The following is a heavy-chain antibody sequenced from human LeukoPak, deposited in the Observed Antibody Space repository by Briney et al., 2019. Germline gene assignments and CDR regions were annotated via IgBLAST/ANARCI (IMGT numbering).Heavy chain of an antibody. Sequence: PSGTLSLTCAASGGSISSTNWWSWVRQPPGKGLEWIGEIYHSGSTNYNPSLKSRVTISVDKSKNQFSLKLSSVTAADTAVYYCASRITMRVSLGYFDLWGRGTLVTVSS. D-gene: IGHD3-22*01. CDR1: GGSISSTNW. V-gene: IGHV4-4*02. J-gene: IGHJ2*01. CDR2: IYHSGST. CDR3: ASRITMRVSLGYFDL.